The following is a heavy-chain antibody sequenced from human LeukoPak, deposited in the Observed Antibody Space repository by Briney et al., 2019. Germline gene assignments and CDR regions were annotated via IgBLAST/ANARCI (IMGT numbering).Heavy chain of an antibody. CDR2: ISSLRCYI. D-gene: IGHD4-11*01. J-gene: IGHJ4*02. CDR1: GFTFSSYS. CDR3: ARGSSNHVEYYFDC. V-gene: IGHV3-21*01. Sequence: GGSVRLSCAASGFTFSSYSMNWVRQAPGKGLEWVSSISSLRCYIYYADSVKGRFTISRDNAKNSLYLQMNSLRAEDTAVYYCARGSSNHVEYYFDCWGEGTLLTVSS.